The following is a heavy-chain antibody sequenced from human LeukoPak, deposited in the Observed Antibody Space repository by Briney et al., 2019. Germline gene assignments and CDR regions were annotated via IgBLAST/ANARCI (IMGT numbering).Heavy chain of an antibody. Sequence: GASVKVSCKVSGYTLTELSMHWVRQAPGKGLEWMGGFDPEDGETIYAQKFQGRVTMTEDTSTDTAYMELSSLRSEDTAVYYCATDYNGYSGYDPRRTSDAFDIWGQGTMVTVSS. V-gene: IGHV1-24*01. CDR3: ATDYNGYSGYDPRRTSDAFDI. D-gene: IGHD5-12*01. CDR1: GYTLTELS. CDR2: FDPEDGET. J-gene: IGHJ3*02.